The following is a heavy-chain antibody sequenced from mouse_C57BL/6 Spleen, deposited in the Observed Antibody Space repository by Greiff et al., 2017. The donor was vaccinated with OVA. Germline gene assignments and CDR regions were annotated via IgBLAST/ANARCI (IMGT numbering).Heavy chain of an antibody. J-gene: IGHJ3*01. CDR1: GYTFTDYY. V-gene: IGHV1-19*01. CDR3: ARKGTGTGFAY. Sequence: EVQLQESGPVLVKPGASVKMSCKASGYTFTDYYMNWVKQSHGKSLEWIGVINPYNGGTSYNQKFKGKATLTVDKSSSTAYMELNSLTSEDSAVDYCARKGTGTGFAYWGQGTLVTVSA. CDR2: INPYNGGT. D-gene: IGHD4-1*01.